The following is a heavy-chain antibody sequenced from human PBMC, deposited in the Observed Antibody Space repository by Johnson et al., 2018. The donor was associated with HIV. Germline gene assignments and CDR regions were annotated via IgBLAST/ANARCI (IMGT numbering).Heavy chain of an antibody. CDR3: ARGNITMIVGTSYAFDI. CDR1: GFTFSSYA. V-gene: IGHV3-30*14. CDR2: ISYDGSKK. J-gene: IGHJ3*02. Sequence: QVQLVESGGDVVQPGRSLRLSCAASGFTFSSYAMHWVRQAPGKGLEWVAVISYDGSKKYYADSVKGRFTISRDNSKNTLYLQMGSLRAEDMAVYYCARGNITMIVGTSYAFDIWGQGTMVTVSS. D-gene: IGHD3-22*01.